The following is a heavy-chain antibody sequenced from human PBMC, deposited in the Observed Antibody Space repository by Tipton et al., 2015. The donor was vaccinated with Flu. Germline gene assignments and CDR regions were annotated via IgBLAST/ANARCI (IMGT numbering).Heavy chain of an antibody. CDR3: ATGGSAWFYWYFDL. D-gene: IGHD6-19*01. V-gene: IGHV3-53*01. CDR2: IHSGGNA. J-gene: IGHJ2*01. Sequence: VQLVQSGGGLIQPGGSLRLSCAASGFTVSSNFMSWVRQAPGKGLEWVSIIHSGGNAFYADSVRGRFIISRDNSKNTVYLQMNSLRGEDTAIYYCATGGSAWFYWYFDLWGRGTLVTVSS. CDR1: GFTVSSNF.